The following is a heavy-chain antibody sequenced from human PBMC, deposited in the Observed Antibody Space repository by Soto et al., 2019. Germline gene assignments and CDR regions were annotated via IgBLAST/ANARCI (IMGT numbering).Heavy chain of an antibody. D-gene: IGHD3-3*01. CDR3: VGLGILEWLSPSYYFDY. CDR1: GGSISSSSYY. Sequence: SETLSLTCTVSGGSISSSSYYWGWIRQPPGKGLEWIGSIYYSGSTYYNPSLKSRVTISVGTSKNQFSLKLSSVTAADTAVYYCVGLGILEWLSPSYYFDYWGQGTLVTVSS. V-gene: IGHV4-39*01. J-gene: IGHJ4*02. CDR2: IYYSGST.